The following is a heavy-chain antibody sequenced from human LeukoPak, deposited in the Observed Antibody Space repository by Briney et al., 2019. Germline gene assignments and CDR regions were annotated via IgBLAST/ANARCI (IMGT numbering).Heavy chain of an antibody. CDR3: ARGPATGDFDY. CDR1: GYTFTSYY. CDR2: INPNSGGT. Sequence: ASVKVSCKASGYTFTSYYMHWVRQTPGQGLEWMGWINPNSGGTNFAQKFQGRVTMTRDTSISTAYMELSRLGSDDTAVYYCARGPATGDFDYWGQGTLVTVSS. D-gene: IGHD7-27*01. J-gene: IGHJ4*02. V-gene: IGHV1-2*02.